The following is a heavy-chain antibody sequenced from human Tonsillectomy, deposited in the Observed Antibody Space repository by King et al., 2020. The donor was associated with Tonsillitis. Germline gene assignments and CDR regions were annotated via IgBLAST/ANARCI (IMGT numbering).Heavy chain of an antibody. V-gene: IGHV4-34*01. D-gene: IGHD2-15*01. CDR3: AGGSNSVWVLLHY. Sequence: HVQLQQWGAGLLKPSETLSLTCALYGGSFSGYHWTWIRQPPGKGLEWIGEVSHSGSTNYSPSLKSRVTMSVDTSKNQFSLRLSSLTAADTAVYFCAGGSNSVWVLLHYWGQGTQVTVSS. CDR2: VSHSGST. CDR1: GGSFSGYH. J-gene: IGHJ4*02.